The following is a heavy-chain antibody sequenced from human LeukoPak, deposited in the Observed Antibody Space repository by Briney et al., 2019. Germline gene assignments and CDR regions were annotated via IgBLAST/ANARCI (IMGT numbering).Heavy chain of an antibody. V-gene: IGHV4-34*01. Sequence: SSETLSLTCAAYGGSFSGYFWSWIRQPPGKGLEWIGEINHSGSTNYNPSLKSRVTISVDTSKNQFSLKLNSVSAADRAVYYCATYIGDTYRYFDYWGQGALVTVSS. D-gene: IGHD2-21*01. J-gene: IGHJ4*02. CDR3: ATYIGDTYRYFDY. CDR1: GGSFSGYF. CDR2: INHSGST.